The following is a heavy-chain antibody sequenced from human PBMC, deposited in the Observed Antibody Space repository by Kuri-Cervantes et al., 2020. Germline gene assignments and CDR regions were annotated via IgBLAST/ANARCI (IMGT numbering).Heavy chain of an antibody. CDR1: GFSYHDFA. D-gene: IGHD4-17*01. CDR2: KHYYRTDK. CDR3: ARDYGDQSSYYLDY. J-gene: IGHJ4*02. V-gene: IGHV3-30*02. Sequence: GESLKISCAAPGFSYHDFAMHRVRQAPGKGIEWVAFKHYYRTDKYYADSVKGRFIISRDKSKNTLYLRMNSLRGEDTAKYYCARDYGDQSSYYLDYWGQGTLVTVSS.